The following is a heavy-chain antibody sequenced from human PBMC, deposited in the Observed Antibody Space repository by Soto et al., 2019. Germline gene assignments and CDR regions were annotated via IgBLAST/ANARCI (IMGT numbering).Heavy chain of an antibody. CDR2: IWHDGTNE. CDR1: GFTFTVYG. Sequence: QVQLVESGGSVVQPGTSLRLSCAASGFTFTVYGMHWVRQAPGKGLEWVALIWHDGTNEYYADSVKGRFTISRDNSKNTLFLQMGSLRAEDTAVYYCARDLVGGLFTFDYWGQGTLVTVSS. V-gene: IGHV3-33*01. D-gene: IGHD3-9*01. J-gene: IGHJ4*02. CDR3: ARDLVGGLFTFDY.